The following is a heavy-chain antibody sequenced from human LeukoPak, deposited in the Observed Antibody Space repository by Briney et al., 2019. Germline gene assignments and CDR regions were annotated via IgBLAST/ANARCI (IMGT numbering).Heavy chain of an antibody. J-gene: IGHJ4*02. CDR3: ATESLFGAVKSPDY. CDR2: YAPEDAKT. CDR1: GYPLTELS. Sequence: ASVKVSCKISGYPLTELSMHWVRQAPGKGPEWMGGYAPEDAKTIYAPRFQGRFTMTEDTSTDTAYMELTSLRSEDTAVYYCATESLFGAVKSPDYWGQGTLVTVSS. V-gene: IGHV1-24*01. D-gene: IGHD3-3*01.